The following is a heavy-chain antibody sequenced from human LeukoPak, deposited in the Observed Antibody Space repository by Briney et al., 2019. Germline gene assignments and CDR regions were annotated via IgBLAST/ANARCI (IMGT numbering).Heavy chain of an antibody. Sequence: PGGSLRLSCAASGFTFSSYAMSWVRQAPGKGLEWVSAISGSGGSTYYADSVKGRFTISRDNSKNSLYLQMNSLRTEDTALYYCAKDGGYDYYFDYWGQGTLVTVSS. J-gene: IGHJ4*02. D-gene: IGHD5-12*01. CDR1: GFTFSSYA. CDR3: AKDGGYDYYFDY. V-gene: IGHV3-23*01. CDR2: ISGSGGST.